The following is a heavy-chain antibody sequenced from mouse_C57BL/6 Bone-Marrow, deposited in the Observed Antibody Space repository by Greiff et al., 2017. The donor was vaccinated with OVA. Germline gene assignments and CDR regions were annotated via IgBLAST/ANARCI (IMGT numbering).Heavy chain of an antibody. Sequence: DVHLVESGGDLVKPGGSLKLSCAASGFTFSSYGMSWVRQTPDKRLEWVATISSGGSYTYYPDSVKGRFTISRDNAKNTLYLQMSSLKSEDTAMYYCARTVRDYWGQGTSVTVSS. CDR3: ARTVRDY. CDR2: ISSGGSYT. V-gene: IGHV5-6*01. J-gene: IGHJ4*01. CDR1: GFTFSSYG. D-gene: IGHD1-1*01.